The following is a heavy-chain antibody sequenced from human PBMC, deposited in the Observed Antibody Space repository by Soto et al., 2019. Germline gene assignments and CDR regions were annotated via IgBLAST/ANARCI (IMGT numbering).Heavy chain of an antibody. J-gene: IGHJ6*02. V-gene: IGHV3-23*01. D-gene: IGHD4-17*01. Sequence: GGSLRLSCAASGFTFRSYAMIWVRQAPGKGLEWVSAISGSGGSTYYADSVKGRFTISRDNSKNTLYLQMNSLRAEDTAVYYCAKDNYGDYQPHGMDVWGQGTTVTVSS. CDR2: ISGSGGST. CDR1: GFTFRSYA. CDR3: AKDNYGDYQPHGMDV.